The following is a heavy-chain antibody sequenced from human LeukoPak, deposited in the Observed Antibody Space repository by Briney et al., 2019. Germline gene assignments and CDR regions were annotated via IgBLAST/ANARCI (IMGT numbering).Heavy chain of an antibody. J-gene: IGHJ6*02. CDR3: ARDPQGCSSTSCRDYYYYYGMDV. CDR2: ISSSSSYI. D-gene: IGHD2-2*01. Sequence: GVLRLSCAASGFTFSSYSMNWVRQAPGKGLEWVSSISSSSSYIYYADSVKGRFTISRDNAKNSLYLQVNSLRAEDTAVYYCARDPQGCSSTSCRDYYYYYGMDVWGQGTTVTVSS. V-gene: IGHV3-21*01. CDR1: GFTFSSYS.